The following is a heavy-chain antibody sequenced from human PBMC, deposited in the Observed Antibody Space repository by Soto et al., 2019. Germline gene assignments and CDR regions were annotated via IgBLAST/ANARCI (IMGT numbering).Heavy chain of an antibody. CDR3: ARDLSHFVLVGFADIDF. CDR1: GFTFSNHN. J-gene: IGHJ4*02. V-gene: IGHV3-21*01. CDR2: ISSSSSFR. Sequence: PGGSLRLSCAASGFTFSNHNMNWVRQAPGKGLEWVASISSSSSFRNYAGSVKGRFSISRDNDKNLVYLQMDSLGAEDTAVYYWARDLSHFVLVGFADIDFWGQGTRVTVSS. D-gene: IGHD2-21*01.